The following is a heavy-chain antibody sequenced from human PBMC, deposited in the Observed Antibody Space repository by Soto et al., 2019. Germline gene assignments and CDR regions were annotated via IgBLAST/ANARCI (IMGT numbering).Heavy chain of an antibody. CDR2: IIPIFGTA. J-gene: IGHJ3*02. V-gene: IGHV1-69*13. CDR3: ARGSGYYDSRGPPSPFDASDI. D-gene: IGHD3-22*01. CDR1: GGPFSSYA. Sequence: GASVKGSCTASGGPFSSYAISWVRQAPGQGLEWMGGIIPIFGTANYAQKFQGRVTITADESTSTAYMELSSLRSEDTAEYYCARGSGYYDSRGPPSPFDASDIWGQGTMVTVS.